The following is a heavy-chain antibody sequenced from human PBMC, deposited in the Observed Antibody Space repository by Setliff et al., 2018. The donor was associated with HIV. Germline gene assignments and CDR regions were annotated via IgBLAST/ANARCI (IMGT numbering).Heavy chain of an antibody. CDR2: IYHNGNKGNSYAT. V-gene: IGHV3-73*01. J-gene: IGHJ5*02. Sequence: ETLSLTCAVSGYSISSGYYWAWIRQPPGKGLEWIANIYHNGNKGNSYATTYAASVKGRFTISRDDSQNTAYLQMNSLRTEDTAVYFCAVSPDGDCATTKCANWFDPWGQGTQVTVSS. D-gene: IGHD4-17*01. CDR3: AVSPDGDCATTKCANWFDP. CDR1: GYSISSGYY.